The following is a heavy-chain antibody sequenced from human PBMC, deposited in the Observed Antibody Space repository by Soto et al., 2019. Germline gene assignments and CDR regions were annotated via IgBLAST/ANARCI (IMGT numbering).Heavy chain of an antibody. CDR1: GFSLSTSGVG. V-gene: IGHV2-5*02. D-gene: IGHD4-17*01. J-gene: IGHJ4*02. CDR3: AHGHYDYGGPFSAY. Sequence: QITLKESGPTLVKPTQTLTLTCTFSGFSLSTSGVGVGWIRQPPGKALEWLALIYWDDDKRYSPSLKSRLTITKDTSKDPVVLTMTNMDPVDTATYYCAHGHYDYGGPFSAYWGQGTLVTVSS. CDR2: IYWDDDK.